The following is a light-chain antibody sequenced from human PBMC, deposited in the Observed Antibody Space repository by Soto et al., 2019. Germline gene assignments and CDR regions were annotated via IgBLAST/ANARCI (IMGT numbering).Light chain of an antibody. Sequence: EIQMTQSPPSLSASVVDRVNISFRASQGVSRWLAWYQHKPGTDPKSLIYAESTLQSGFPSRFSGSGSGTDFTLTISSLQPEDFATYYCKQLNSYPTFGKGKRLEIK. V-gene: IGKV1D-16*01. CDR3: KQLNSYPT. J-gene: IGKJ5*01. CDR1: QGVSRW. CDR2: AES.